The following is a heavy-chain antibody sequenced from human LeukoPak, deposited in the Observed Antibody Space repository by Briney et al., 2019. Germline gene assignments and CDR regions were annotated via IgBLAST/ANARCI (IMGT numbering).Heavy chain of an antibody. CDR2: TSGTTT. Sequence: PSETLSLTCTVSGGSISSYYWSWIRQPAGKGLEWIGHTSGTTTNSNPSLKSRVAISLDTSKNHFSLKLSSVTAADTAVYYCARAKKRSGRSRNFYLDVWGKGTTVTVSS. V-gene: IGHV4-4*07. CDR1: GGSISSYY. J-gene: IGHJ6*03. D-gene: IGHD1-26*01. CDR3: ARAKKRSGRSRNFYLDV.